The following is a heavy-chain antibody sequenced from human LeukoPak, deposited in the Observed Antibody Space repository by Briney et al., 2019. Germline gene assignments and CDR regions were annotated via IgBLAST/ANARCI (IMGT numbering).Heavy chain of an antibody. CDR2: ISWNSGSI. D-gene: IGHD5-18*01. Sequence: GRSLRLSCAASGFTFDDYAMHWVRQAPGKGLEWVSGISWNSGSIGYADSVKGRFTISGDNAKNSLYLQMNSLRADDTALYYCAKDRGGYSYGYLIDYWGQGTLVTVSS. CDR1: GFTFDDYA. J-gene: IGHJ4*02. V-gene: IGHV3-9*01. CDR3: AKDRGGYSYGYLIDY.